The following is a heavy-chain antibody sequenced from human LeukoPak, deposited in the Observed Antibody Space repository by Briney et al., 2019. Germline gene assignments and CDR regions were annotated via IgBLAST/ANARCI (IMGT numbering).Heavy chain of an antibody. CDR3: AKLLRPTTESLYCSSTNCYSAPLGP. CDR1: GFTFSSYA. D-gene: IGHD2-2*02. V-gene: IGHV3-23*01. CDR2: ISGSGTST. J-gene: IGHJ5*02. Sequence: GGSLRLSCAASGFTFSSYAMSWVRQAPGEGLEWVSGISGSGTSTYYADSVKGRFAISRDNSKNRLYLQMNSLRAEDTAVYYCAKLLRPTTESLYCSSTNCYSAPLGPWGQGTLVTVSS.